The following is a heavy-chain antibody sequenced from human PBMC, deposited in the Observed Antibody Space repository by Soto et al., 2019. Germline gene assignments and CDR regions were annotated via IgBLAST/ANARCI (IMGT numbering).Heavy chain of an antibody. CDR2: IIPVFGTP. V-gene: IGHV1-69*06. CDR3: ARGGALSTSWYWGDGLDS. CDR1: GYSFSSHA. J-gene: IGHJ4*02. Sequence: QVQLEQSGSEVQKSGSSAKVSCKASGYSFSSHAITWVRQAPGQGLEWMGGIIPVFGTPTYAQKFQGRLTISADKSTNTSSLELRSLRSEDTAVYYCARGGALSTSWYWGDGLDSWGQGTQVTVSS. D-gene: IGHD6-13*01.